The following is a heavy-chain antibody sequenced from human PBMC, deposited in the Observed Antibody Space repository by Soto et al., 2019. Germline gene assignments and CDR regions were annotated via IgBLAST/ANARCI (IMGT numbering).Heavy chain of an antibody. V-gene: IGHV1-18*01. CDR1: GYSFTSYG. Sequence: QVQLVQSGAVVKKPGASVKVSCKASGYSFTSYGIGWVRQAPGRGLEWMGWIKTNNGNTNSAQRLHGRVTMTDNTSTRTAYMELRRLTFDAAAVYYCARDLLGSFDVWGQGTMVTISS. J-gene: IGHJ3*01. CDR2: IKTNNGNT. D-gene: IGHD2-15*01. CDR3: ARDLLGSFDV.